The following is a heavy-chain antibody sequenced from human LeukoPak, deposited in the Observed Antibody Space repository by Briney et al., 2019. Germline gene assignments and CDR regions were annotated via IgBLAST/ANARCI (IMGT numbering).Heavy chain of an antibody. V-gene: IGHV3-23*01. Sequence: HPGGSLRLSCAASGFTFSSYSMNWVRQAPGKGLEWVSAISGSGGSTYYADSVEGRFTISRDNSKNTLYLQMNSLRAEDTAVYYCARARPPNYDSSGLGAFDIWGQGTMVTVSS. J-gene: IGHJ3*02. CDR2: ISGSGGST. CDR3: ARARPPNYDSSGLGAFDI. CDR1: GFTFSSYS. D-gene: IGHD3-22*01.